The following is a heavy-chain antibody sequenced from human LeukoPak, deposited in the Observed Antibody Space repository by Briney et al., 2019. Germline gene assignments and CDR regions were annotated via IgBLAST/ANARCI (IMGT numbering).Heavy chain of an antibody. CDR2: INPNSGGT. Sequence: ASVKVSCKASGYTFTCYYMHWVRQAPGQGLEWMGWINPNSGGTNYAQKFQGRVTMTRDTSISTAYMELSRLRSDDTAVYYCARVGGPGYSSGWYGYWGQGTLVTVSS. CDR1: GYTFTCYY. V-gene: IGHV1-2*02. J-gene: IGHJ4*02. D-gene: IGHD6-19*01. CDR3: ARVGGPGYSSGWYGY.